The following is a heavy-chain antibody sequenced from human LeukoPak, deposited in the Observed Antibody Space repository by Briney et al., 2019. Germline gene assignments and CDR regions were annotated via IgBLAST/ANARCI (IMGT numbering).Heavy chain of an antibody. V-gene: IGHV4-4*02. CDR2: IYHDGST. Sequence: SETLSLTCAVSGGSISSNNWWIWVRQSPEKGLEWIGEIYHDGSTNYNPSLKSRVTISVDKSKNQFSLKLTSVTAADTAVYYCARTYHYDIRGYLYYFDYWGQGTLVTVSS. CDR3: ARTYHYDIRGYLYYFDY. CDR1: GGSISSNNW. D-gene: IGHD3-22*01. J-gene: IGHJ4*02.